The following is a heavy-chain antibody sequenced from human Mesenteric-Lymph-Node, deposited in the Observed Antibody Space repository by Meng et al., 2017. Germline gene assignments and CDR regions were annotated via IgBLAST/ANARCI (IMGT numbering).Heavy chain of an antibody. CDR3: ARDLLVV. CDR2: IWYDGSNK. J-gene: IGHJ4*02. Sequence: HVRLVGWVGGLVQPGRSLRLSCAASGFTFSSECRQWVRQAPGKGLEWMAVIWYDGSNKYYADSVKGRFTISRDNSKNTLYLQMNSLRAEDTAVYYCARDLLVVWGQGTLVTVSS. CDR1: GFTFSSEC. V-gene: IGHV3-33*01. D-gene: IGHD3-10*01.